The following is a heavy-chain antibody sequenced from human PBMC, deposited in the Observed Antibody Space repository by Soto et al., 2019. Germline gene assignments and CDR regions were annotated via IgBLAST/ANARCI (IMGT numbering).Heavy chain of an antibody. CDR1: GGSFSGYY. Sequence: SETLSLTCAVYGGSFSGYYCIFIGQPPVKWLEWIGEINHSGSTNYNPSLKSRVTISVDTSKNQFSLKLSSVTAADTAVYYCARGYYGSGSLYYYYGMDVWGQGTTVTVSS. J-gene: IGHJ6*02. V-gene: IGHV4-34*01. D-gene: IGHD3-10*01. CDR3: ARGYYGSGSLYYYYGMDV. CDR2: INHSGST.